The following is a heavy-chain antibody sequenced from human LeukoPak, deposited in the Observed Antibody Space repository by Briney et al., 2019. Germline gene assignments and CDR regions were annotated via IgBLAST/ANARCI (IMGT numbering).Heavy chain of an antibody. Sequence: ASVKVSCKASGYTFTSYYMHWVRQAPGQGLEWMGIINPSGGSTSYAQKFQGRVTMTRDMSTSTVYMELSRLRSEDTAVYYCARSSKQQLVLRWGQGTLVTVSS. V-gene: IGHV1-46*01. J-gene: IGHJ4*02. CDR3: ARSSKQQLVLR. CDR1: GYTFTSYY. D-gene: IGHD6-13*01. CDR2: INPSGGST.